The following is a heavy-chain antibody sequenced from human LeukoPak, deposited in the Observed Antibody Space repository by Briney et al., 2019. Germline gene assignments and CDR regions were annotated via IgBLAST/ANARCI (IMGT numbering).Heavy chain of an antibody. J-gene: IGHJ4*02. CDR3: AKDRSYYDSSGYIYYFDY. CDR2: IYSGGST. CDR1: GFTFSSYE. V-gene: IGHV3-23*03. D-gene: IGHD3-22*01. Sequence: GGSLRLSCAASGFTFSSYEMNWVRQAPGKGLEWVSVIYSGGSTYYADSVKGRFTISRDNSKNTLYLQMNSLRAEDTAVYYCAKDRSYYDSSGYIYYFDYWGQGTLVTVSS.